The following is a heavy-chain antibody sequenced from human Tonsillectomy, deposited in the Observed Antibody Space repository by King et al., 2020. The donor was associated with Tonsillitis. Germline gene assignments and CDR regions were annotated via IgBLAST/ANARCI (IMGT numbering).Heavy chain of an antibody. V-gene: IGHV1-8*02. CDR1: GYTFTSYD. Sequence: QLVQSGAEVKKPGASVKVSCKASGYTFTSYDINWVRQATGQGLEWMGWMNPNSGNTGYAQKFQGRVTMTRNTSISTAYMELSSLRSDDTAVYYCARASITMIVDDAFDIWGQGTMVTVSS. CDR3: ARASITMIVDDAFDI. J-gene: IGHJ3*02. D-gene: IGHD3-22*01. CDR2: MNPNSGNT.